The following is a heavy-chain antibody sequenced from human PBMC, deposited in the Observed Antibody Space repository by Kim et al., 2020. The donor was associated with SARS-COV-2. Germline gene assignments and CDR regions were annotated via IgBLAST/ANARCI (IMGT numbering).Heavy chain of an antibody. CDR1: GGSISSYY. CDR2: IYYSGST. D-gene: IGHD6-19*01. CDR3: ARGIRQWLVCPVYYYGMDV. Sequence: SETLSLTCTVSGGSISSYYWSWIRQPPGKGLEWIGYIYYSGSTNYNPSLKSRVTISVDTSKNQFSLKLSSVTAAATAVYYCARGIRQWLVCPVYYYGMDVWGQGTTVTVSS. J-gene: IGHJ6*02. V-gene: IGHV4-59*01.